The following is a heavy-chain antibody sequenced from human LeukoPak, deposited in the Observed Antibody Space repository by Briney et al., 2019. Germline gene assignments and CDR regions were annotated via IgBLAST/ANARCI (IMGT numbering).Heavy chain of an antibody. CDR1: GFTFSNAW. CDR3: TTRYYDFWSGYPTLDY. CDR2: IKSKTDGGTT. V-gene: IGHV3-15*01. J-gene: IGHJ4*02. D-gene: IGHD3-3*01. Sequence: GSLRLSCAASGFTFSNAWMSWVRQAPGKRLEWVGRIKSKTDGGTTDYAAPVKGRFTISRDDSKNTLYLQMNSLKTEDTAVYYCTTRYYDFWSGYPTLDYWGQGTLVTVSS.